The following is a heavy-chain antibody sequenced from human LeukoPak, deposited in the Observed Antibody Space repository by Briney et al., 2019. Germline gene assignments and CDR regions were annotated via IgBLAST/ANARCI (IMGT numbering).Heavy chain of an antibody. D-gene: IGHD5-18*01. Sequence: GASVKVSCKASGGTFSSYAISWVRQAPGQGLEWMGRIIPILGIANYAQKFQGRVTITADKSTSTAYMELGSLRSEDTAVYYCAREPSGIQLWLWVVYFDYWGQGTLVTVSS. J-gene: IGHJ4*02. CDR1: GGTFSSYA. V-gene: IGHV1-69*04. CDR3: AREPSGIQLWLWVVYFDY. CDR2: IIPILGIA.